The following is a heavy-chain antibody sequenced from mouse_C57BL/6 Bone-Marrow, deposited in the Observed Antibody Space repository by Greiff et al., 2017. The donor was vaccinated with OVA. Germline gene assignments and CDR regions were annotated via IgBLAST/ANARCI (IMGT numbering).Heavy chain of an antibody. Sequence: EVQLVESVAELVRPGASVKLSCTASGFNIKNTYMHWVKQRPEQGLEWIGRIDPANGNTKYAPKFQGKATITADTSSNTAYLQLSSLTSEDTAIYYCARGDSGSSYHFDYWGQGTTLTVSS. CDR3: ARGDSGSSYHFDY. D-gene: IGHD1-1*01. V-gene: IGHV14-3*01. CDR1: GFNIKNTY. J-gene: IGHJ2*01. CDR2: IDPANGNT.